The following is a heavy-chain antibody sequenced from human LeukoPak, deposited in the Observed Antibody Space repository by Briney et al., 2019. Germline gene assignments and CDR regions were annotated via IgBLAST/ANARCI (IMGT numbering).Heavy chain of an antibody. CDR1: GGSISNSGYY. Sequence: KPSETLSLTCTVSGGSISNSGYYWSWIRQPPGKGLEWIGSIYYSGDTYYNPSLKSRVTISVDTSKNQFSLKLSSVTAADTTVYYCARAYNRATFDYCGQGTLVTVSS. D-gene: IGHD1-14*01. CDR2: IYYSGDT. V-gene: IGHV4-39*01. CDR3: ARAYNRATFDY. J-gene: IGHJ4*02.